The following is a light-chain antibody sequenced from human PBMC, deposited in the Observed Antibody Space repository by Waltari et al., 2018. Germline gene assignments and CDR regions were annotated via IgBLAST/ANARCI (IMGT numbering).Light chain of an antibody. CDR3: CSFAGNYTLL. CDR2: DFD. CDR1: SSDVGGYDY. V-gene: IGLV2-11*01. Sequence: QSALTQPRSVSGSPGQSVTLSCPGTSSDVGGYDYVSWYQQHPGKAPKLILSDFDKRPSGVADRFSGSKSGNTASLTISGLQVDDEASYYCCSFAGNYTLLFGGGTNLTVL. J-gene: IGLJ2*01.